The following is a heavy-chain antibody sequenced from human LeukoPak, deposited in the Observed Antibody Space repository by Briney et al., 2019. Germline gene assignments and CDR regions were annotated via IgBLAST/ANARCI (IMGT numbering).Heavy chain of an antibody. D-gene: IGHD3-3*01. CDR1: GGTFSSYA. V-gene: IGHV1-69*04. Sequence: SVKVSCKASGGTFSSYAISWVRQAPGQGLEWMGRIIPILGIANYAQKFQGRVTITADKSTSTAYMKLSSLRSEDTAVYYCARSVRPSDFDIWGQGTMVTVSS. J-gene: IGHJ3*02. CDR2: IIPILGIA. CDR3: ARSVRPSDFDI.